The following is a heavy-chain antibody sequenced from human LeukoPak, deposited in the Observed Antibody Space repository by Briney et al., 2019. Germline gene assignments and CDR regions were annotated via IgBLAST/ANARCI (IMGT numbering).Heavy chain of an antibody. CDR1: GGSFSGYY. J-gene: IGHJ6*02. Sequence: PSGTLSLTCAVYGGSFSGYYWSWIRQPPGKGLEWIGEINHSGSTNYNPSLKSRVTISVDTSKNQFSLKLSSVTAADTAVYYCARGPSRYYDISDGMDVWGQGTTVTVSS. D-gene: IGHD3-9*01. CDR2: INHSGST. CDR3: ARGPSRYYDISDGMDV. V-gene: IGHV4-34*01.